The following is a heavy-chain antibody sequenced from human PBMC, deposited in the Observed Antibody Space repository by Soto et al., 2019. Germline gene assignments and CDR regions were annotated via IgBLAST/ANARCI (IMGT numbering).Heavy chain of an antibody. CDR2: ISSSSTYT. V-gene: IGHV3-21*01. CDR3: ARVGQVISIDY. Sequence: GGSLRLSCAASGFTFSSYGMNWVRQAPGKGLEWVSSISSSSTYTYYADSVKGRFTISRDNAKNSLFLQMNSLRAEDTAVYYCARVGQVISIDYWGQGTLVTVSS. J-gene: IGHJ4*02. CDR1: GFTFSSYG. D-gene: IGHD3-16*01.